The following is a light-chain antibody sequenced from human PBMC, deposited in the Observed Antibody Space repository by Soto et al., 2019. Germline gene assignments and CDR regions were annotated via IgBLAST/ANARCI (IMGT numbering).Light chain of an antibody. CDR3: QQSYTSPVT. CDR2: AVS. Sequence: DIQMTQSPSSLSASVGDRVTITCRASQIIRNHLNWYQHTPGKAPKVLIYAVSTLQGGVPSRFSGGGSGTDFTLTISSLQPEDFGTYYCQQSYTSPVTFGGGTRVEIK. V-gene: IGKV1-39*01. J-gene: IGKJ4*01. CDR1: QIIRNH.